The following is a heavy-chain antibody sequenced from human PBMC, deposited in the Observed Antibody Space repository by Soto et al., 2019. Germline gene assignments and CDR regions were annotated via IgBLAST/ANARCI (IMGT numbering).Heavy chain of an antibody. V-gene: IGHV1-3*01. Sequence: ASVKVSCKASGYTFTSYAMHLLRQAPGQGLEWMGWINAGNGNTKYSQKFQGRVTITRDTSASTAYMELSSLRSEDTAVYYCARDISSGWAFDYWGQGTLVTVSS. CDR2: INAGNGNT. CDR3: ARDISSGWAFDY. D-gene: IGHD6-19*01. CDR1: GYTFTSYA. J-gene: IGHJ4*02.